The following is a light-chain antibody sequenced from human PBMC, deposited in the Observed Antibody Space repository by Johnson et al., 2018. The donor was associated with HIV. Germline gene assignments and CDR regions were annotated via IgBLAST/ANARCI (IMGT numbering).Light chain of an antibody. Sequence: QAVLTQPPSGSAAPGQQVTISCYGSTSNIGDNHVSRYQQLPGTAPKLLISANVKRPSGFPDRSSGSNSGTPATLAITALQTGDEADYSCGTWDGSGGVFGTGTKVTVL. J-gene: IGLJ1*01. CDR3: GTWDGSGGV. V-gene: IGLV1-51*01. CDR1: TSNIGDNH. CDR2: ANV.